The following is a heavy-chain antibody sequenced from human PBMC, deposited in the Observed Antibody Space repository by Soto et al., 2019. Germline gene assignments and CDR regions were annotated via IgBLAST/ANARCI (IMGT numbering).Heavy chain of an antibody. D-gene: IGHD6-13*01. CDR1: GVSISSYY. V-gene: IGHV4-59*01. CDR3: ARDRWAEAGMGNWFDP. Sequence: SETLSLTCTVSGVSISSYYWSWIRQPSGKGLEWIGYIYYTGNTNYNPSFKSRLTISLNTSKNQFSLKLSSVTAADTAIYYCARDRWAEAGMGNWFDPWGQGTLVTVSS. J-gene: IGHJ5*02. CDR2: IYYTGNT.